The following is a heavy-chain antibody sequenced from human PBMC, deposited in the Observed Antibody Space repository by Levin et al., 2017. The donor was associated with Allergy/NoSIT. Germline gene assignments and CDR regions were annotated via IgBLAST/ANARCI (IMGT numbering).Heavy chain of an antibody. V-gene: IGHV1-2*02. Sequence: ASVKVSCKASGYTFTGYYMHWVRQAPGQGLEWMGWINPNSGGTNYAQRFQGRVTLTRDTSISTAYMELTRLRSDDTAVYYCARDIEGEGYSSSSLDYWGQGTLVTVSS. CDR2: INPNSGGT. J-gene: IGHJ4*02. CDR1: GYTFTGYY. CDR3: ARDIEGEGYSSSSLDY. D-gene: IGHD6-6*01.